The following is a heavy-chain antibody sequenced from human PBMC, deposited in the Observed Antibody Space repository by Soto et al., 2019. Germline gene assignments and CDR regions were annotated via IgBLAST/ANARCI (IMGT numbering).Heavy chain of an antibody. J-gene: IGHJ4*02. CDR1: GYTFTGYY. D-gene: IGHD3-9*01. CDR3: ARGTSLRYFDWLLYY. V-gene: IGHV1-2*04. Sequence: ASVKVSCKASGYTFTGYYMHWLRQSAGQGLEWMGWINPNSGGTNYAQKFQGWVTMTRDTSISTAYMELSRLRSDDTAVYYCARGTSLRYFDWLLYYWGQGTLVTVSS. CDR2: INPNSGGT.